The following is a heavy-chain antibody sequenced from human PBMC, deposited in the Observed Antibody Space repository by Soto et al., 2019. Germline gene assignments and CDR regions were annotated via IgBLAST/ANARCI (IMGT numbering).Heavy chain of an antibody. CDR1: GFIFSNFW. CDR2: MNEDGRAK. CDR3: ARDPGGYDI. V-gene: IGHV3-7*01. Sequence: AGGSLRLSCAASGFIFSNFWMTWVRQAPGKGLEYVAHMNEDGRAKFYADSVKGRFTISRDNTKNSLYLQRNSLTVEDTAVYDCARDPGGYDIWGQGTLVTVSS. D-gene: IGHD6-13*01. J-gene: IGHJ1*01.